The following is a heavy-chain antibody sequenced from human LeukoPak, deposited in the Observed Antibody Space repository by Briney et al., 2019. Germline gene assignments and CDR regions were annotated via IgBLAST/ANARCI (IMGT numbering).Heavy chain of an antibody. CDR2: INPSGGST. Sequence: GASVKVSCKASGYAFTSYCMHWVRQAPGQGLEWMGIINPSGGSTSYAQKFQGRVTMTRDMSTSTVYMELSSLRAEDTAVYYCARSLVVGATYPYHWGQGTLVTVSS. CDR3: ARSLVVGATYPYH. J-gene: IGHJ5*02. CDR1: GYAFTSYC. V-gene: IGHV1-46*01. D-gene: IGHD1-26*01.